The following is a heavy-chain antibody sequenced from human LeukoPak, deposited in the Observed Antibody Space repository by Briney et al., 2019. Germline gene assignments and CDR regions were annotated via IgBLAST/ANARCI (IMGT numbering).Heavy chain of an antibody. CDR3: ARVKLEWVLPYFDY. V-gene: IGHV3-7*01. CDR2: IKQVGSEK. J-gene: IGHJ4*02. Sequence: GGSLRLSCAASGFTFSSYWMSWVRPAPGKGLECVAHIKQVGSEKYYLDSVKGRFTISRDNANNSLYLQMKSLRAEDTAVYYCARVKLEWVLPYFDYWGQGTLVTVSS. D-gene: IGHD3-3*01. CDR1: GFTFSSYW.